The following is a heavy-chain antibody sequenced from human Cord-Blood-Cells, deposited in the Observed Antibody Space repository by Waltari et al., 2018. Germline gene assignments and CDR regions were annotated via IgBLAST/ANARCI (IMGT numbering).Heavy chain of an antibody. J-gene: IGHJ1*01. CDR2: SYYSGIT. CDR3: ASSHRVVRGVIIYFQH. Sequence: QLQLQESGPGLVKPSETLSLTCTVSGGSISSSSYYWGWIRHPPGKGLEWIGSSYYSGITSDHPALKSRVTIPVDTSKNQFSLKLSSVTAADTAVYYCASSHRVVRGVIIYFQHWGQGTLVTVSS. D-gene: IGHD3-10*01. CDR1: GGSISSSSYY. V-gene: IGHV4-39*01.